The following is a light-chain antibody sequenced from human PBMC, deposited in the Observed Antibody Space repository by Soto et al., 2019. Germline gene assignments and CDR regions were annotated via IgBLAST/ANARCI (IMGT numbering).Light chain of an antibody. CDR3: QHRSHWPPT. Sequence: VLTQYSATLSLSPWESATLSCRASQRVSSYFAWYQQKPGQAARLLLYVESNRATGIPARFSGSGFGTDFTLTISSLEPEDFAVYYWQHRSHWPPTFDQGTKLEIK. J-gene: IGKJ2*01. CDR2: VES. V-gene: IGKV3-11*01. CDR1: QRVSSY.